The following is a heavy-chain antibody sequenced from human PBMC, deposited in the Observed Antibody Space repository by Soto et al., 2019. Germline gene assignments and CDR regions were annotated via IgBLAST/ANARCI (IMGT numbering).Heavy chain of an antibody. J-gene: IGHJ4*02. V-gene: IGHV1-69*13. CDR3: ARDGPGYSGYDYDY. CDR2: IIPIFGTA. D-gene: IGHD5-12*01. CDR1: GGTFSSYA. Sequence: SVKVSCKASGGTFSSYAISWVRQAPGQGLEWMGGIIPIFGTANYAQKFQGRVTITADESTSTAYMELSSLRSEDAAVYYCARDGPGYSGYDYDYWGQGTLVTVSS.